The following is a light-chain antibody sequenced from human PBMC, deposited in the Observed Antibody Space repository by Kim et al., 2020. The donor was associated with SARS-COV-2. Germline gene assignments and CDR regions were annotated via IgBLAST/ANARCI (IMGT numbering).Light chain of an antibody. CDR3: NSRDSNDNVV. CDR1: SLRSYY. Sequence: SELTQDPAVSMALGQTVRITCQGDSLRSYYATWYQQKPGQAPILVIYGKNNRPSGIPDRFSGSSSGNTASLTITGTQAGDEADYYCNSRDSNDNVVFGGGTQLTVL. CDR2: GKN. V-gene: IGLV3-19*01. J-gene: IGLJ2*01.